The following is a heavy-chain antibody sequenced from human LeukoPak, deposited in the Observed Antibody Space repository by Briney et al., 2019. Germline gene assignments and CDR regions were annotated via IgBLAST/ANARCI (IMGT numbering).Heavy chain of an antibody. D-gene: IGHD2-2*02. CDR2: ISAYSGNT. CDR3: ARDGYCSSTSCHRGDY. Sequence: GASVKVSCKASGYTFTSYGISWVRQAPGQGLEWMGWISAYSGNTNYAQKLQGRVTMTTDTSTSTAYMELRSLRSDDTAVYYCARDGYCSSTSCHRGDYWGQGTLVTVSS. V-gene: IGHV1-18*01. CDR1: GYTFTSYG. J-gene: IGHJ4*02.